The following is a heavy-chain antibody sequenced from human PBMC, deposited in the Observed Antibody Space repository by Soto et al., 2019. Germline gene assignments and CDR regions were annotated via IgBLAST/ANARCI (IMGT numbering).Heavy chain of an antibody. V-gene: IGHV1-3*01. CDR2: INAGNGNT. J-gene: IGHJ5*02. D-gene: IGHD2-2*01. Sequence: ASVNVSCKASGYTFTSYALHWVRQAPGQRLEWMGWINAGNGNTKYSQKFQGRVTITRDTSASTAYMELSSLRSEDTAVYYCPRADGVGFVGPWGQGPLVTVSS. CDR3: PRADGVGFVGP. CDR1: GYTFTSYA.